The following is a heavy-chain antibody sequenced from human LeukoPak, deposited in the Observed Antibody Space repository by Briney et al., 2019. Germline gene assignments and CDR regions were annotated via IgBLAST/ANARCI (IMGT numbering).Heavy chain of an antibody. CDR3: ARAPYLTGNNWFDP. D-gene: IGHD3-9*01. CDR1: GGSISSGGYS. Sequence: SRTLSLTCAVSGGSISSGGYSWSWIRQPPGKGLEWIGYIYHSGSTYYNPSLKSRVTISVDRSKNQFSLKLSSVTAADTAVYYCARAPYLTGNNWFDPWGQGTLVTVSS. V-gene: IGHV4-30-2*01. CDR2: IYHSGST. J-gene: IGHJ5*02.